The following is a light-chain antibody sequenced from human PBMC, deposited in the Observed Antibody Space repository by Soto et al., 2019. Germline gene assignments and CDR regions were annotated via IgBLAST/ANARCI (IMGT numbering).Light chain of an antibody. CDR1: SSDVGTYNR. J-gene: IGLJ1*01. Sequence: QSALTQPPSVSGSPGQSVIISCTGTSSDVGTYNRVSWYQQPPGTAPKLMIFEVNNRPAGVPDRFSGSKSGNTASLTISGLQAEDEAVYYCSSYTGSSTYVFGTGTKLNVL. CDR2: EVN. V-gene: IGLV2-18*02. CDR3: SSYTGSSTYV.